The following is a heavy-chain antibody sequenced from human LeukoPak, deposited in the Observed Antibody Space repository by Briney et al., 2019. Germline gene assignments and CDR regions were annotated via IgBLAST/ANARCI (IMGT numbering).Heavy chain of an antibody. CDR1: GGSFSGYY. CDR3: ARSQGQYDFWSGYYHPYFDY. J-gene: IGHJ4*02. V-gene: IGHV4-34*01. CDR2: INHSGST. D-gene: IGHD3-3*01. Sequence: PSETPSLTCAVYGGSFSGYYWSWIRQPPGKGLKWIGEINHSGSTNYNPSLKSRVTISVDTSKNQFSPKLSSVTAADTAVYYCARSQGQYDFWSGYYHPYFDYWGQGTLVTVSS.